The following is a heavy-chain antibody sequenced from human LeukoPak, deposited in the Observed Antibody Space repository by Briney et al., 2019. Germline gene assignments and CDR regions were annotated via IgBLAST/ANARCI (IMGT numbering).Heavy chain of an antibody. J-gene: IGHJ4*02. CDR3: ARDRGYSGSYYFDY. CDR2: IYYSGST. D-gene: IGHD1-26*01. CDR1: GGSISSGGSY. Sequence: SETLSLTCTVSGGSISSGGSYWSWIRQHPGKGLEWIGYIYYSGSTYYNPSLKSRVTISVDTSKNQFSLKLSSVTAADTAVYYCARDRGYSGSYYFDYWGQGTLVTVSS. V-gene: IGHV4-31*03.